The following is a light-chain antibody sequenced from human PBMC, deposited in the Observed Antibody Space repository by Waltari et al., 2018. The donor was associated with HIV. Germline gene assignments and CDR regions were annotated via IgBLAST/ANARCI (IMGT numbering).Light chain of an antibody. CDR1: NSNIGKNG. CDR3: SVWDDSLSVQV. J-gene: IGLJ3*02. V-gene: IGLV1-47*01. CDR2: SNN. Sequence: QSVLIQSPSMSGTPGQSITISCSGSNSNIGKNGVSWHQQFPGTTPKVLIYSNNRRPSGVPDRFSGSKSGTSASLAISGLRSEDEADYDCSVWDDSLSVQVFGGGTKLTVL.